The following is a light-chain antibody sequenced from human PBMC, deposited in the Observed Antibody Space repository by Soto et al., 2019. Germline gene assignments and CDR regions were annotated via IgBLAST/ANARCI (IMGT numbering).Light chain of an antibody. V-gene: IGKV3-20*01. Sequence: EIVLTQSPGTLSLSPGERATLSCRASQSVSSSYLAWYQQKPGQAPRLLISGASSRATGIPDWFSGSGSGTDFTLTISRLEPEDFAVYYCQQYCSSRTFGQGTKVEIK. CDR3: QQYCSSRT. J-gene: IGKJ1*01. CDR1: QSVSSSY. CDR2: GAS.